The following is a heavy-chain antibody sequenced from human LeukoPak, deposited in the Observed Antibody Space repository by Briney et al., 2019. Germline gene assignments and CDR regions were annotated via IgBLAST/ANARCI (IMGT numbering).Heavy chain of an antibody. CDR1: GFTFTSSA. D-gene: IGHD3-9*01. Sequence: ASVKVSCKASGFTFTSSAMQWVRQARGQRLEWLGWIVVGSGNTNYAQKFQERVTITRDMSTSTAYMELSSLRSEDTAVYYCAAGDWLLPYYYYGMDVWGQGTTVTVSS. V-gene: IGHV1-58*02. CDR3: AAGDWLLPYYYYGMDV. CDR2: IVVGSGNT. J-gene: IGHJ6*02.